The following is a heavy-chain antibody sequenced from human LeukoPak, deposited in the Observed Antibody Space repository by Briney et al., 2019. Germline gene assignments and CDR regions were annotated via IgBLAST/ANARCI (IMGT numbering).Heavy chain of an antibody. Sequence: GGSLRLSCAASGFTFSSYSMNWVRQAPGKGLEWVSSISSSSSYIYYADSVKGRFTISRDNAKNSLYLQMNSLRAEDTAVYYCGAYCGGDCYSAPFDYWGQGTLVTVSS. J-gene: IGHJ4*02. CDR3: GAYCGGDCYSAPFDY. CDR2: ISSSSSYI. CDR1: GFTFSSYS. V-gene: IGHV3-21*01. D-gene: IGHD2-21*02.